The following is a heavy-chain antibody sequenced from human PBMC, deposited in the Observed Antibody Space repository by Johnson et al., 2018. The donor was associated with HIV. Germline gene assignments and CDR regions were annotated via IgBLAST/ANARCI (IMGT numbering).Heavy chain of an antibody. D-gene: IGHD1-26*01. CDR2: IKQDGSEK. CDR3: ARSSGSYLDDAFDI. Sequence: VQLVESGGGLVQPGGSLRLSCPASGFTFSSYWMNWVRQAPGKGLEWVASIKQDGSEKYYVDSVKGRFTISRDNAKNSLYLQMNSPRAEDTDVYYCARSSGSYLDDAFDIWGLGTLVTVSS. V-gene: IGHV3-7*01. CDR1: GFTFSSYW. J-gene: IGHJ3*02.